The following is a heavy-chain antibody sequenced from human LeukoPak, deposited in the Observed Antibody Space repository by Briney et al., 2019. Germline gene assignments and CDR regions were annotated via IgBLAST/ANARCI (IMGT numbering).Heavy chain of an antibody. D-gene: IGHD2-15*01. J-gene: IGHJ5*02. CDR2: IYTSGST. CDR1: GGSISSYY. V-gene: IGHV4-4*07. Sequence: PSETLSLTCTVSGGSISSYYWSWIRQPAGKGLEWIGRIYTSGSTNYNPSLKSRVTMSVDTSKNQFSLKLSSVTAADTAVYYCARVKAPYCSGGSCLRWFWFDPWGQGTLVTVSS. CDR3: ARVKAPYCSGGSCLRWFWFDP.